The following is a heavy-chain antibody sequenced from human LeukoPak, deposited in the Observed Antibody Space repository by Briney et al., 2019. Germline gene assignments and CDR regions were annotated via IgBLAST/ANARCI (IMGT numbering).Heavy chain of an antibody. V-gene: IGHV1-69*01. CDR2: IIPIFGTA. D-gene: IGHD3/OR15-3a*01. CDR1: RGTFSSYD. Sequence: SVRVSCKASRGTFSSYDVSCVRQAPGQGVEWMGGIIPIFGTAKYAQKFQGRVTIPADESTSTAYMELSSLRSEDTAVYYCARGHRDFWTGYSDYWGQGTLVTVSS. J-gene: IGHJ4*02. CDR3: ARGHRDFWTGYSDY.